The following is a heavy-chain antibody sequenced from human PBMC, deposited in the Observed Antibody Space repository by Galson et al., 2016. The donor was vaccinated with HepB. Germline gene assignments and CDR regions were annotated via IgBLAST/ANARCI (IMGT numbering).Heavy chain of an antibody. CDR3: ASLSVSGEVVGVYDI. V-gene: IGHV4-34*01. D-gene: IGHD3-3*01. Sequence: SETLSLTCDVYSGSSTAYFWSWIRQFPQKGLEWIGEVNHSGSTNYHPPLKRRVTISEDTAKNQLSLHLSSLTAADTAVYYCASLSVSGEVVGVYDIWGQGTMVIVSS. J-gene: IGHJ3*02. CDR2: VNHSGST. CDR1: SGSSTAYF.